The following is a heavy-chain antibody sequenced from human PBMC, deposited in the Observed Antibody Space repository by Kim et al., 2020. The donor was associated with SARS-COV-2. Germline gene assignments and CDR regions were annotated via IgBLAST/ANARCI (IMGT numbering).Heavy chain of an antibody. D-gene: IGHD3-22*01. CDR2: FDPEDGET. CDR1: GYTLSELS. CDR3: AGRNHYDSRGYYHY. Sequence: ASVKVSCKVSGYTLSELSMHWVRQAPGKGFEWMGGFDPEDGETISAQKFYGRVTMTEDTSTDTAYMELSSLRPEDTAIYYCAGRNHYDSRGYYHYWGQG. V-gene: IGHV1-24*01. J-gene: IGHJ4*02.